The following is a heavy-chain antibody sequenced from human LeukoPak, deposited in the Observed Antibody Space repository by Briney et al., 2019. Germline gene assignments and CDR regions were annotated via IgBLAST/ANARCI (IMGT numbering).Heavy chain of an antibody. CDR3: AKPPGILTGLSYYFDY. CDR1: GFTFSSYG. J-gene: IGHJ4*02. CDR2: ISGSGGST. D-gene: IGHD3-9*01. V-gene: IGHV3-23*01. Sequence: GGSLRLSRAASGFTFSSYGMSWVRQAPGKGLEWVSAISGSGGSTYYADSVKGRFTISRDNSKNTLYLQMNSLRAEDTAVYYRAKPPGILTGLSYYFDYWGQGTLVTVSS.